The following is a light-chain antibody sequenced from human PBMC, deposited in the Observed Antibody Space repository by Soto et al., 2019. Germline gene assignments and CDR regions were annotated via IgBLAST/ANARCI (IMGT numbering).Light chain of an antibody. CDR3: RSYTSSSTLV. J-gene: IGLJ2*01. CDR1: SSDVGGYNY. V-gene: IGLV2-14*01. Sequence: QSALTQPASVSGSPGQSITISCTGTSSDVGGYNYVSWYQQHPGKAPKLRMYEVSNRPSGVSNRFSGSKSGNTASLTISGLQAEDEADYYCRSYTSSSTLVVGGGTKVTVL. CDR2: EVS.